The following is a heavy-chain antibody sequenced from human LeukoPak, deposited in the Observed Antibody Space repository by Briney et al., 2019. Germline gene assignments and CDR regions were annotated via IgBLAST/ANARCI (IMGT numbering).Heavy chain of an antibody. D-gene: IGHD5-24*01. CDR1: GFSLSNYA. V-gene: IGHV3-23*01. J-gene: IGHJ4*02. CDR2: ISGSGDST. CDR3: ANRDGHNNRHIDY. Sequence: GGSLRLSRAASGFSLSNYAMIWVRQPPGKGLDWVSGISGSGDSTYYADSVKGRFTISRDNSKNTLYLQINTLRAEDTAVYYCANRDGHNNRHIDYWGQGTLVTVSS.